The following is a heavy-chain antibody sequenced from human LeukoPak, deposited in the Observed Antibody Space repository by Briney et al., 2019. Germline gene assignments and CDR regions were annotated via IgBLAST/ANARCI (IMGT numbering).Heavy chain of an antibody. D-gene: IGHD1-26*01. J-gene: IGHJ4*02. Sequence: GGSLRLSCAASGFTFSSYAMSWVRQAPGKGLEWVSAISGSGGSTYYADSVKGRFTISRDNSKNTLYLQMNSLRAEDTAVYYCVKQRGIYLDFDYWGQGTLVTVSS. CDR3: VKQRGIYLDFDY. CDR1: GFTFSSYA. CDR2: ISGSGGST. V-gene: IGHV3-23*01.